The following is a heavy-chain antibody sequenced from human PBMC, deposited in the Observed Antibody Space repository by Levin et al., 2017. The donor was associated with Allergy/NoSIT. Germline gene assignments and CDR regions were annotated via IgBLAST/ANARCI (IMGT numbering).Heavy chain of an antibody. CDR3: ATPGGY. CDR1: GFTFSRYV. D-gene: IGHD3-10*01. CDR2: ISSDESTK. J-gene: IGHJ4*02. Sequence: GGSLRLSCAASGFTFSRYVMNWVRQAPGKGLEWVAVISSDESTKYYAGSVKGRFTISRDNSKNTLYLQMNSLRAEDTAVYYCATPGGYWGQGTLVTVSS. V-gene: IGHV3-30-3*01.